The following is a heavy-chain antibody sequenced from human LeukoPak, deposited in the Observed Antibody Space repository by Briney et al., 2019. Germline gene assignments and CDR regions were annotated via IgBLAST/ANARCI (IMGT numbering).Heavy chain of an antibody. D-gene: IGHD1-7*01. CDR2: ISSSSSYI. J-gene: IGHJ3*02. Sequence: GGSLRLSCAASGFTFSSYSMNWVRRAPGKGLEWVSSISSSSSYIYYADSVKGRFTISRDNAKNSLYLQMNSLRAEDTAVYYCARDCLGTTDAFDIWGQGTMVTVSS. CDR3: ARDCLGTTDAFDI. CDR1: GFTFSSYS. V-gene: IGHV3-21*01.